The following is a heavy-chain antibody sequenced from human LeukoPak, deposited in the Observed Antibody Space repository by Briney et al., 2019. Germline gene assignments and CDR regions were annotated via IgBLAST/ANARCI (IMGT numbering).Heavy chain of an antibody. D-gene: IGHD3-22*01. J-gene: IGHJ4*02. CDR1: GGTFSSYA. Sequence: ASVKVSCKASGGTFSSYAISWVRQAPGQGLEWMGGIIPIFGTANYAQKFQGRVTITADESTSTAYMELSSLRSEDTAVYYCARDSRRYYYDTSGYSFDYWGQGTLVTVSS. CDR2: IIPIFGTA. CDR3: ARDSRRYYYDTSGYSFDY. V-gene: IGHV1-69*13.